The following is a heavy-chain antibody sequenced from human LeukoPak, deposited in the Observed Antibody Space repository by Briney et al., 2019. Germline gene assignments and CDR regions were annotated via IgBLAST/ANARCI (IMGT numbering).Heavy chain of an antibody. CDR2: ISYSGST. D-gene: IGHD3-22*01. Sequence: SETLSLTCTVSGGSITTYYWNWIRQPPGKGLEWIGYISYSGSTNYNPSLKSRVTISLDTSKNQFSLKLSSVTAADTAVYYCARKVMGYYDSSGYYYDYWGQGTLVTVSS. CDR3: ARKVMGYYDSSGYYYDY. J-gene: IGHJ4*02. CDR1: GGSITTYY. V-gene: IGHV4-59*08.